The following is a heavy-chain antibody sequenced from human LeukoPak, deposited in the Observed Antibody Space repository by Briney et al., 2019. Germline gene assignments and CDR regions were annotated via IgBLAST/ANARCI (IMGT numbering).Heavy chain of an antibody. CDR2: INSDGINT. CDR1: GFTVSSNY. V-gene: IGHV3-74*01. D-gene: IGHD3-22*01. Sequence: GGSLRLSCAASGFTVSSNYMSWVRQAPGKGLEWVSRINSDGINTSYADSVKGRFTISRDNAKNTLNLQMNSLRAEDTAAYYCARDLGQYYDTSDNWFDPWGQGTLVTVSS. CDR3: ARDLGQYYDTSDNWFDP. J-gene: IGHJ5*02.